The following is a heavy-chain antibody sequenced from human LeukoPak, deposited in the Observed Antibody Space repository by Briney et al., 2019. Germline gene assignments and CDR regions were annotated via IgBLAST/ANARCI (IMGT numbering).Heavy chain of an antibody. CDR3: AREDAAPNGWYSN. CDR2: ISSSGSTK. CDR1: GFTFSDYY. Sequence: PGGSLRLSCAASGFTFSDYYMSWIRQAPGKGLEWVSYISSSGSTKYYADSVKGRFTISRDNAKNSLYLQMNSLRAEDTAVYYCAREDAAPNGWYSNWGQGTLVTVSS. D-gene: IGHD6-19*01. V-gene: IGHV3-11*01. J-gene: IGHJ4*02.